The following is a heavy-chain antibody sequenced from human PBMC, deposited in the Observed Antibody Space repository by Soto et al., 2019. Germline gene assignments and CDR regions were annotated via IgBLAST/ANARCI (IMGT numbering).Heavy chain of an antibody. CDR2: IYPGDSDT. Sequence: PGESLKISCKGSGYSFTSYWIGWARQMPGKGLEWMGIIYPGDSDTRYSPSFQGQVTISADKSISTAYLQWSSLKASDTAMYYCARTAAAGKYYNGMDVRGQGTTVTAP. D-gene: IGHD6-13*01. CDR1: GYSFTSYW. J-gene: IGHJ6*02. V-gene: IGHV5-51*01. CDR3: ARTAAAGKYYNGMDV.